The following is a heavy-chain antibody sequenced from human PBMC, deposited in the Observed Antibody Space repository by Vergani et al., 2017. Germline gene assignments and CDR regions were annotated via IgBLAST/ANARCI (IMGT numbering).Heavy chain of an antibody. D-gene: IGHD3-3*01. V-gene: IGHV4-38-2*01. CDR2: IYHSGST. Sequence: QVQLQESGPGLVKPSETLSLTCAVSGYSISSGYYWGWIRQPPGKGLEWIGSIYHSGSTYYNPSLKSRVTISVDTSTNQFSLKLSSVTAADTAVYYCASITHDLWSGYYGYYFDYWGQGTLVTVSS. CDR3: ASITHDLWSGYYGYYFDY. CDR1: GYSISSGYY. J-gene: IGHJ4*02.